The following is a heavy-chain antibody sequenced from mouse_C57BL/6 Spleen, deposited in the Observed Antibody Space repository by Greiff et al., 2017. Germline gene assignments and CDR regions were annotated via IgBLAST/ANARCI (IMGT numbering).Heavy chain of an antibody. Sequence: VMLVESGAELVKPGASVKISCKASGYAFSSYWMNWVKQRPGKGLEWIGQIYPGDGDTNYHGKFKGKATLTADKSSSTAYMQLSSLNSEDSAVYFCAKGYYGSSSDAMDYWGQGTSVTVSS. CDR3: AKGYYGSSSDAMDY. D-gene: IGHD1-1*01. CDR1: GYAFSSYW. CDR2: IYPGDGDT. V-gene: IGHV1-80*01. J-gene: IGHJ4*01.